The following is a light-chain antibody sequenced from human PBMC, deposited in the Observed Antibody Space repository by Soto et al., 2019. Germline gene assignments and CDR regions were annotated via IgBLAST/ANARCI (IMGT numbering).Light chain of an antibody. Sequence: EIVLTQSPATLSLSPGERVTLSCRASQSVSSYLAWYQQKPGQAPRLLIYDASNRATGIPARFSGSGSGTDFTLTISSLDPEDFAVYYCQQRSNWPRTFGQGTKLEIK. CDR2: DAS. CDR1: QSVSSY. CDR3: QQRSNWPRT. J-gene: IGKJ2*01. V-gene: IGKV3-11*01.